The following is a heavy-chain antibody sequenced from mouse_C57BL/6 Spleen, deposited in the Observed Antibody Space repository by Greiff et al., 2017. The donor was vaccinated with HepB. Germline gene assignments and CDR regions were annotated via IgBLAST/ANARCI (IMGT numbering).Heavy chain of an antibody. V-gene: IGHV5-9-1*02. J-gene: IGHJ3*01. CDR2: ISSGGDYI. Sequence: EVNVVESGEGLVKPGGSLKLSCAASGFTFSSYAMSWVRQTPEKRLEWVAYISSGGDYIYYADTVKGRLTISRDNARNTLYLQMSSLKSEDTAMYYCTDDYGGFACWGQGTLVTVSA. D-gene: IGHD2-4*01. CDR3: TDDYGGFAC. CDR1: GFTFSSYA.